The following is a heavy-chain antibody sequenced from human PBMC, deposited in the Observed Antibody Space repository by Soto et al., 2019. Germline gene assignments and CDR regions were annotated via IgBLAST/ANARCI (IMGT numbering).Heavy chain of an antibody. CDR3: AKARGSSTPAPGSY. J-gene: IGHJ4*02. CDR1: GFTFSSYA. CDR2: ISGSGGST. Sequence: GGSLRLSCAASGFTFSSYAMSWVRGARGEGVEWGSVISGSGGSTYYADSVKGRFTISRDNTKNTLYLQMNSLRAEDTAVYYCAKARGSSTPAPGSYWGQGTLVTVSS. V-gene: IGHV3-23*01. D-gene: IGHD2-2*01.